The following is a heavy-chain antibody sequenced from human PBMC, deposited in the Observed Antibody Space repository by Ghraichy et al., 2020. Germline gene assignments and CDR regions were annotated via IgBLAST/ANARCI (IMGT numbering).Heavy chain of an antibody. CDR2: IYYSGST. CDR1: GGSISSYY. CDR3: ARVGYYGSGSYAFDF. Sequence: SETLSLTCTVSGGSISSYYWSWIRQPPGKELEWIGYIYYSGSTNYNPSLKSRVTISVDTSKNQFSLKLTSVTAADTAVYYCARVGYYGSGSYAFDFWGQGTMVTVSS. D-gene: IGHD3-10*01. J-gene: IGHJ3*01. V-gene: IGHV4-59*01.